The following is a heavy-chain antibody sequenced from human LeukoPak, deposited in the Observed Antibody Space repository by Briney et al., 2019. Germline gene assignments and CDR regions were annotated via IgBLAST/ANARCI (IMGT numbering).Heavy chain of an antibody. V-gene: IGHV1-2*02. D-gene: IGHD3-9*01. Sequence: ASVKVSCKASGYTFTGYYMHWVRQAPGQGLEWMGWINPNSGGTNYAQKFQGRVTMTRDTSISTAYMELSRLRSDDTAVYYCARDRIRYFDWLFEAFDIWGQGTMATVSS. CDR3: ARDRIRYFDWLFEAFDI. CDR2: INPNSGGT. CDR1: GYTFTGYY. J-gene: IGHJ3*02.